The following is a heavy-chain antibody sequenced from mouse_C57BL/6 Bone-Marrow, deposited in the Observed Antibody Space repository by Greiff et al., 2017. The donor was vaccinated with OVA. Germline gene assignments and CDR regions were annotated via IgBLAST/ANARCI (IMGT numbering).Heavy chain of an antibody. CDR1: GYTFTNYW. CDR3: ARSGSRSWFAY. V-gene: IGHV1-63*01. CDR2: IYPGGGYT. D-gene: IGHD1-1*01. Sequence: VHLVESGAELVRPGTSVKMSCKASGYTFTNYWIGWAKQRPGHGLEWIGDIYPGGGYTNYNEKFKGKATLTADKSSSTAYMQFSSLTSEDSAIYYCARSGSRSWFAYWGQGTLVTVSA. J-gene: IGHJ3*01.